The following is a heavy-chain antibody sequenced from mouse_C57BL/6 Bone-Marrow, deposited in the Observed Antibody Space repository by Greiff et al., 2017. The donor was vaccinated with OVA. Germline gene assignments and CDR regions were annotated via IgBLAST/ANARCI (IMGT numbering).Heavy chain of an antibody. CDR1: GYTFTSYW. CDR2: IHPNSGST. V-gene: IGHV1-64*01. Sequence: VQLQQSGAELVKPGASVKLSCKASGYTFTSYWMHWVKQRPGQGLEWIGMIHPNSGSTNYNEKFKSKATLTVDKSSSTAYMQLSSLSSEDSAVYYCARSCYYGSRGGFDYWGQGTTLTVSS. CDR3: ARSCYYGSRGGFDY. D-gene: IGHD1-1*01. J-gene: IGHJ2*01.